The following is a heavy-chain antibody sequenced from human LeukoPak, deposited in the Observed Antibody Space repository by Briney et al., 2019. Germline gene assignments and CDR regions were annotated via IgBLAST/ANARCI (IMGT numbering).Heavy chain of an antibody. CDR1: GFTFSSYS. CDR2: ISNSGSYI. J-gene: IGHJ4*02. Sequence: PEGSLRLSCAASGFTFSSYSMNWVRQAPGKGLEWVSSISNSGSYIYYADSVKGRFTISRDNAKNSLYLQMNSLRAEDTAVYYCANHLACGSTSCPPFDYWGQGTLVTVSS. D-gene: IGHD2-2*01. CDR3: ANHLACGSTSCPPFDY. V-gene: IGHV3-21*01.